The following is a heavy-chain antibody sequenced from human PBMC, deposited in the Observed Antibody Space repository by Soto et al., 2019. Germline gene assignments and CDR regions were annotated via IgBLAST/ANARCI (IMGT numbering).Heavy chain of an antibody. CDR2: ISYDGSNK. J-gene: IGHJ4*02. D-gene: IGHD6-19*01. V-gene: IGHV3-30-3*01. CDR1: GFTFSSYA. Sequence: RLSCAASGFTFSSYAMHWVRQAPGKGLEWVAVISYDGSNKYYADSVKGRFTISRDNSKNTLYLQMNSLRAEDTAVYYCARNPIAVAGTRYDYFDYWGQGTLVTVSS. CDR3: ARNPIAVAGTRYDYFDY.